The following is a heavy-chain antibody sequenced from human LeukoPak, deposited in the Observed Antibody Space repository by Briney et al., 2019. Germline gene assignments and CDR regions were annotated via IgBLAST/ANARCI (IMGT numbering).Heavy chain of an antibody. J-gene: IGHJ4*02. CDR2: INPSGGST. CDR3: ARDGYDSSGPLDY. CDR1: GYTFTSYY. V-gene: IGHV1-46*01. D-gene: IGHD3-22*01. Sequence: GASVKVSCKASGYTFTSYYMHWVRQAPGQGLEWMGIINPSGGSTSYAQKFQGRVTMTRDASTSTVYMEVSSLRSDDTAAYYCARDGYDSSGPLDYWGQGTLVTVSS.